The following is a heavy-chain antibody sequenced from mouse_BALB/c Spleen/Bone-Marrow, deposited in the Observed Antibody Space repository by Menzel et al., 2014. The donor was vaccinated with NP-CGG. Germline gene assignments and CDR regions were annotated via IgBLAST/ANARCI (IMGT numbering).Heavy chain of an antibody. CDR2: ISSGGSYT. CDR1: GFTFSSYT. Sequence: EVNLVESGGGLVKPGGSLKLSCAASGFTFSSYTMSWVRQTPEKRLEWVATISSGGSYTYYPDSVKGRFTISRDNAKNTLCLQMSSLKSEDTAMYYCTRDLYDGYSYYAMDYWGQGTSVTVSS. CDR3: TRDLYDGYSYYAMDY. J-gene: IGHJ4*01. D-gene: IGHD2-3*01. V-gene: IGHV5-6-4*01.